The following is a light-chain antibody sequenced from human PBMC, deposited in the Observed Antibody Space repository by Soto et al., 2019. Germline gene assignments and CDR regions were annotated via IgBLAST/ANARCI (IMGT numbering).Light chain of an antibody. CDR2: KDS. CDR1: ALPKQY. CDR3: QSVDSSGTSVV. V-gene: IGLV3-25*03. J-gene: IGLJ2*01. Sequence: SYELTQPPSVSVSPGQTARITCSGDALPKQYTFWYQQKPGQAPALVMYKDSERPSGIPERFSASSSGTTVTLTISGVQAEDEADYFCQSVDSSGTSVVFGGGTKLTVL.